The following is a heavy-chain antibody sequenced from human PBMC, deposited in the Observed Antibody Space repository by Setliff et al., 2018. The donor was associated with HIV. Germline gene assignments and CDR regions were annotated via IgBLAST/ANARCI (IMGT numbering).Heavy chain of an antibody. CDR3: ARKGSSSRSQEYYYDF. CDR2: VYTSGST. J-gene: IGHJ4*02. V-gene: IGHV4-61*09. CDR1: AGSISSGSYY. D-gene: IGHD2-2*01. Sequence: SQTLSLTCSVSAGSISSGSYYWTLFRQPPGKGLEWIGYVYTSGSTNYNPSLKSRVTISVDTSKNQFSLQLNSVTAFDTAVYSCARKGSSSRSQEYYYDFWGQGTLVTVSS.